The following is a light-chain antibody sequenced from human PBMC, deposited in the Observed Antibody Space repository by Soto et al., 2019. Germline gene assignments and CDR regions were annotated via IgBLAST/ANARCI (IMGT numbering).Light chain of an antibody. V-gene: IGKV3-11*01. CDR2: DAS. J-gene: IGKJ2*01. CDR3: QQRYHWPNT. Sequence: EIVLTQSPATLSLSPGERATLSCRTSQSVGTYLAWYQHNPGQAPRLLIYDASNRAAGIPARFSGSGSGTDFTLTISSPEPEDFAVYYCQQRYHWPNTVGQGTKLEIK. CDR1: QSVGTY.